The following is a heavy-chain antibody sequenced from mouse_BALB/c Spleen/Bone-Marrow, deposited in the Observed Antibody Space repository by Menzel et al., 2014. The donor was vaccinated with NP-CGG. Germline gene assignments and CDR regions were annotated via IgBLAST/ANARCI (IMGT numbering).Heavy chain of an antibody. V-gene: IGHV2-5-1*01. CDR3: AKGHYGSSPFAY. CDR2: IWRGGTT. Sequence: VQLQQSGPSLVQPSQSLSITCTVSGFSLTNYGIYWVRQSPGKGLEWLGVIWRGGTTDYNAAFMSRLNITKDNSKSQVFFKMNSLQADDTAIYYCAKGHYGSSPFAYWGQGTLVTVSA. J-gene: IGHJ3*01. CDR1: GFSLTNYG. D-gene: IGHD1-1*01.